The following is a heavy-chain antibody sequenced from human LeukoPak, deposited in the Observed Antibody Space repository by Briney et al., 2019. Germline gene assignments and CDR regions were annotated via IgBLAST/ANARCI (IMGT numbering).Heavy chain of an antibody. CDR3: ARSPQGYCSGGSCYI. J-gene: IGHJ4*02. CDR2: IHYSGKV. Sequence: SETLSLTCTVSGGSISSSSYYWGWIRQPPGKGLEWIGSIHYSGKVYYNPSLKSRVTISVDKSKNQFSLKLSSVTAADTAVYYCARSPQGYCSGGSCYIWGQGTLVTVSS. V-gene: IGHV4-39*07. D-gene: IGHD2-15*01. CDR1: GGSISSSSYY.